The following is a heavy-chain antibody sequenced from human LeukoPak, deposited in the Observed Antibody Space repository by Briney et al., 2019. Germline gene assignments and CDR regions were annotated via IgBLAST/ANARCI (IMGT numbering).Heavy chain of an antibody. CDR3: AREVKSQFGEPYFDY. D-gene: IGHD3-10*01. CDR1: GFTFSSYA. V-gene: IGHV3-48*04. CDR2: ISSSGSTI. Sequence: GGSLRLSCAASGFTFSSYAMSWVRQAPGKGLEWVSYISSSGSTIYYADSVKGRFTISRDNAKNSLYLQMNSLRAEDTAVYYCAREVKSQFGEPYFDYWGQGTLVTVSS. J-gene: IGHJ4*02.